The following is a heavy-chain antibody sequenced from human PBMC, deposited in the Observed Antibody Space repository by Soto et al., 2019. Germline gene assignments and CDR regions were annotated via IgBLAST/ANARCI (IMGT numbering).Heavy chain of an antibody. Sequence: EVQLVESGGGLVQPGGSLKLSCAASGFTFSGSAMHWVRQASGKGLEWVARISSKANSYATAYAASVKGRFTISRDDSKNTAYLQMNSVKAEDTAVYYCTRHRDYCSGGSCSTPDFDYWGQGTLVTVSS. D-gene: IGHD2-15*01. J-gene: IGHJ4*02. CDR3: TRHRDYCSGGSCSTPDFDY. V-gene: IGHV3-73*02. CDR1: GFTFSGSA. CDR2: ISSKANSYAT.